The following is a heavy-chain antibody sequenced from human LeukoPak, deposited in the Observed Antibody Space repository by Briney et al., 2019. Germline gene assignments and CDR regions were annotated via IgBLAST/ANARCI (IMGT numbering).Heavy chain of an antibody. Sequence: PGGSLRLSCAASGFTFSSYAMHWVRQAPGKGLEWVAVISYDGSNKYYADSVKGRFTISRDNSKNTLYLQMNSLRAEDTAVYYCAKSIAAAGTDYYYYGMDVWGQGTTVTVSS. V-gene: IGHV3-30*18. CDR1: GFTFSSYA. CDR3: AKSIAAAGTDYYYYGMDV. CDR2: ISYDGSNK. J-gene: IGHJ6*02. D-gene: IGHD6-13*01.